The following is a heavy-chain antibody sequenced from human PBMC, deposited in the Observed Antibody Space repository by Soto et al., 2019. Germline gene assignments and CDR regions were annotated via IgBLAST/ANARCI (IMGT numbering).Heavy chain of an antibody. J-gene: IGHJ3*01. V-gene: IGHV3-23*01. D-gene: IGHD5-18*01. Sequence: EVQLLESGGGLVQPGGSLRLSCVGSGFIFTNYAMSWVRQTPGKGLQWVSSISGSGFSTYYADSVKGRLTTSRDNSRDSVYLQINSLRADDTAVYYCAKGDTSMVEGEEYFDVWGQGTMVTVSS. CDR3: AKGDTSMVEGEEYFDV. CDR1: GFIFTNYA. CDR2: ISGSGFST.